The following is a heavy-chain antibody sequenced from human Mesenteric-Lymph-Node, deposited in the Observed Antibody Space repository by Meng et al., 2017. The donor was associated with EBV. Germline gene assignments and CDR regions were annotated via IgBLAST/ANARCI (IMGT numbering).Heavy chain of an antibody. CDR3: AKQVVDTIDNWFDP. J-gene: IGHJ5*02. D-gene: IGHD1-26*01. CDR1: GESFCDDY. V-gene: IGHV4-34*12. CDR2: MIQVGRA. Sequence: QGEIQEGGAEMLKTYETLSLICPVYGESFCDDYWSCVRQPPGKGPRWMGEMIQVGRANYNPSLKGRVTMSGDTSKNQLSLKLSSVTAADTAIYYCAKQVVDTIDNWFDPWGQGTLVTVSS.